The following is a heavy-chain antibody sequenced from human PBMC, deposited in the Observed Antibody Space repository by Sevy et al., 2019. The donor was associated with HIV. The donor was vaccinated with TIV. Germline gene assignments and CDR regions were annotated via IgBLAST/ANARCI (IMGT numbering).Heavy chain of an antibody. V-gene: IGHV3-74*03. CDR1: GFSFSSYW. D-gene: IGHD3-10*01. J-gene: IGHJ4*02. CDR2: INSDGSYT. Sequence: GGSLRLSCAASGFSFSSYWMHWVRQVPGKGLVWLSRINSDGSYTKYGDSAKGRFTISRDNAKNTLYLQMDSLRADDTAVYYCARDKVEGGTMVQDNDYWGQGTLVTVSS. CDR3: ARDKVEGGTMVQDNDY.